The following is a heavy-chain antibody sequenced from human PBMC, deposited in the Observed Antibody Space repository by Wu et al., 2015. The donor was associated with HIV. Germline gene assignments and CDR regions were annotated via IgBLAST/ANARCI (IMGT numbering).Heavy chain of an antibody. J-gene: IGHJ6*03. CDR1: GGTLRDYA. CDR3: ARGDRDYYFYMDV. Sequence: QLVQSGAEVKKPGSSVKVSCKASGGTLRDYAISWVRQAPGRGLEWMGGISPRFGTAHYAQQFQGRVTITADDSSTTVYMDLSSLRSDDTALYYCARGDRDYYFYMDVVGTKGPTVIVSS. V-gene: IGHV1-69*12. CDR2: ISPRFGTA.